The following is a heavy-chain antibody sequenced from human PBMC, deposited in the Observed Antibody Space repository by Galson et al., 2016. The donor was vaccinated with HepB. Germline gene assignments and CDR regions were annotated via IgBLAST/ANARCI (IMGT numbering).Heavy chain of an antibody. Sequence: SLRLSCAASGFTFGNYGMHWVRQPPGKGLEWIGEMYHSGVTNYNPSLKSRVTILIDKSKNQLSLNLSPLTAADTAMYFCARSDANRWLNFWGQGTLVTVSS. CDR3: ARSDANRWLNF. CDR1: GFTFGNYG. V-gene: IGHV4-4*01. D-gene: IGHD1-14*01. CDR2: MYHSGVT. J-gene: IGHJ4*02.